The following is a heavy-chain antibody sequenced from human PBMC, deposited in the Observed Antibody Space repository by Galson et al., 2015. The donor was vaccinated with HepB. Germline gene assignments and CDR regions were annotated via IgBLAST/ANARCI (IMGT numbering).Heavy chain of an antibody. D-gene: IGHD3-3*01. CDR3: ARTYYDFWSGYYTYYFDY. CDR1: GFTVSRNH. CDR2: IYSGGIT. Sequence: SLRLSCAASGFTVSRNHMSWVRQASGKGLEWVSVIYSGGITYYADSVKGRFTISRDNSKNTLYLQMNSLRAEDTAVYYCARTYYDFWSGYYTYYFDYWGQGTLVTVSS. V-gene: IGHV3-53*01. J-gene: IGHJ4*02.